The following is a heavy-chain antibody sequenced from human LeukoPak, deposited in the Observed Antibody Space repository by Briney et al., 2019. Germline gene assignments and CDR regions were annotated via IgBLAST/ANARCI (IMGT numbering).Heavy chain of an antibody. CDR2: IKPNSGGT. CDR3: AKTNSGSYYGAFDI. J-gene: IGHJ3*02. D-gene: IGHD1-26*01. Sequence: GASVKVSCKASGYTFTGYYMHWVRQTPGQGLEWMGWIKPNSGGTNYAQKFQGRVTMTRDTSISTAYMELSRLRSDDTAVYYCAKTNSGSYYGAFDIWGQGTMVTVSS. V-gene: IGHV1-2*02. CDR1: GYTFTGYY.